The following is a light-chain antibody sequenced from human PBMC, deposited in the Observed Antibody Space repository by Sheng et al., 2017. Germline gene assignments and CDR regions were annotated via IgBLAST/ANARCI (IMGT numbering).Light chain of an antibody. CDR1: SSDVGGYDY. CDR3: SSYTGSNNLYV. V-gene: IGLV2-8*01. Sequence: QSALTQPPSASGSLGQSVTISCTGTSSDVGGYDYVSWYQQHPGKAPKLMIYEVNKRPSGVPNRFSGSKSGNTASLTVSGLQAEDEADYYCSSYTGSNNLYVFGTGTKVT. CDR2: EVN. J-gene: IGLJ1*01.